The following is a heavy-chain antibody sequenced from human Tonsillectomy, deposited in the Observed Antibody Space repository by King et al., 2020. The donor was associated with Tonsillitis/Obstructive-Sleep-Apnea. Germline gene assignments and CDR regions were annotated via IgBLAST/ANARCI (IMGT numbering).Heavy chain of an antibody. J-gene: IGHJ4*02. CDR1: GFPFRTYS. CDR2: ISYNVINK. Sequence: VQLVESGGGVVQPGRSPRLSCAASGFPFRTYSMHWVRQAPGKGLEWGAVISYNVINKYYGDSVKGRFTIPRDNSKNTLYLQMNSLRVEDTAVYYCAKDAGSDSSSFSDSWGQGTLVTVSS. V-gene: IGHV3-30*01. CDR3: AKDAGSDSSSFSDS. D-gene: IGHD1-26*01.